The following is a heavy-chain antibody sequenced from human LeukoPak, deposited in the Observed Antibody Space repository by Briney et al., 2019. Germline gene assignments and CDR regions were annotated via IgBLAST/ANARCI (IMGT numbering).Heavy chain of an antibody. CDR3: AVFDSSGYYWADY. Sequence: ASVKVSCKASGYIFTSYDINWVRQATGQGLEWMGWMNPNSGNTGYAQKFQGRVTMTRNTSISTAYMELSSLRSEDTAVYYCAVFDSSGYYWADYWGQGTLVTVSS. CDR2: MNPNSGNT. CDR1: GYIFTSYD. V-gene: IGHV1-8*01. D-gene: IGHD3-22*01. J-gene: IGHJ4*02.